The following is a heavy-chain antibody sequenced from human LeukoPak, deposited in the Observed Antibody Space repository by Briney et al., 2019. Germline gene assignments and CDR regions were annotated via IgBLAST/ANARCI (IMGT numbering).Heavy chain of an antibody. D-gene: IGHD1-26*01. V-gene: IGHV3-11*01. J-gene: IGHJ4*02. CDR3: AKGAAWSPVGYNFDY. Sequence: GGSLRLSCAASGFTLSDYYMSWIRQAPGKGLEWVSYISSGGTIIYYGDSVKGRFTISRDSAKNSLFLQMNSLTAEDTAVYYCAKGAAWSPVGYNFDYWGQGTLVTVSS. CDR1: GFTLSDYY. CDR2: ISSGGTII.